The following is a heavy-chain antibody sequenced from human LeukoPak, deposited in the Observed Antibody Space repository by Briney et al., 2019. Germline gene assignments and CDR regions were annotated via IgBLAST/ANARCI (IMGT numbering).Heavy chain of an antibody. CDR3: ARGRGSSTSPYYFDY. D-gene: IGHD2-2*01. CDR2: ISYDGSNK. Sequence: PGGSLRLSCAASGFTFSTYSMYWVRQAPDKGLEWVALISYDGSNKYYADSVKGRFTISRDNSKNTLYLQMNSLRVEDTAVYYCARGRGSSTSPYYFDYWGRGTLVTVSS. CDR1: GFTFSTYS. V-gene: IGHV3-30-3*01. J-gene: IGHJ4*02.